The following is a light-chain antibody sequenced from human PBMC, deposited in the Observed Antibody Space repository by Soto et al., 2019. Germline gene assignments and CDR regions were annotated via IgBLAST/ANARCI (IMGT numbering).Light chain of an antibody. Sequence: QSVLTQPPSASGTPGQRVTISCSESSSSIGSHTVNWHQQVPGTAPKLLIYSNNERPSGVPDRFSGSKSGTSASLAISGLQSGDEADYYCAAWDDSLNGVIFGGGTKLTVL. J-gene: IGLJ2*01. CDR3: AAWDDSLNGVI. CDR2: SNN. CDR1: SSSIGSHT. V-gene: IGLV1-44*01.